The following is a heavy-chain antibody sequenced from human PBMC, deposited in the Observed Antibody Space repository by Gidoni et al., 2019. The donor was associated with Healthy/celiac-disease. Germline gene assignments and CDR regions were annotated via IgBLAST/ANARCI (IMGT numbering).Heavy chain of an antibody. CDR3: ARTGYDSSGYLYNFDY. CDR1: GFSLSTSGMC. CDR2: IDWDDDK. V-gene: IGHV2-70*01. Sequence: QVTLRESGPALVKPPQTLTLTCTFSGFSLSTSGMCVSWIRQSPGKALEWLALIDWDDDKYYSTSLKTRLTISKDTSKNQVVLTMTNMDPVDTATYYCARTGYDSSGYLYNFDYWGQGTLVTVSS. J-gene: IGHJ4*02. D-gene: IGHD3-22*01.